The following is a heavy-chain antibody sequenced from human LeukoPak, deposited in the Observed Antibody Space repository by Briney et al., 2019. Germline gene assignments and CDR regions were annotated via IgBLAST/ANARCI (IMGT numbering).Heavy chain of an antibody. Sequence: GASLKISCSGFGTSFATYLIAWVRQMPGKGLEWVGMIYPRDSDNRYTPSFEGQVTMSADRSVSTAYLQWHSLKASDTAMYYCARTCPGGGSPVRDEFWGQGTQVTV. J-gene: IGHJ4*02. CDR1: GTSFATYL. CDR2: IYPRDSDN. V-gene: IGHV5-51*01. D-gene: IGHD3-10*01. CDR3: ARTCPGGGSPVRDEF.